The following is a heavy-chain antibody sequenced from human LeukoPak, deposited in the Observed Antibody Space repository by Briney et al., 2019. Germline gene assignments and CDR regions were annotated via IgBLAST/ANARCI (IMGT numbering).Heavy chain of an antibody. V-gene: IGHV4-59*01. CDR2: IYYSGST. CDR3: ARGDPPAYYYMDV. CDR1: GGSISSYY. Sequence: PSETLSLTCTVSGGSISSYYWSWIRQPPGKGLEWIGYIYYSGSTNYNPSLKSRVTISVDTSKNQFSLKLSSVTAADTAVYYCARGDPPAYYYMDVWGKGTTVTVSS. D-gene: IGHD2-15*01. J-gene: IGHJ6*03.